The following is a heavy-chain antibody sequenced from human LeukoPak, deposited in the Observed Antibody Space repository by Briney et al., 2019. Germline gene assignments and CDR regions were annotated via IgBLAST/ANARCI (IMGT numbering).Heavy chain of an antibody. Sequence: GASVKVSCKASGYTFTGYYMHWVRQAPGQGLEWMGWINPNSGGTNYAQKFQGRVTMTRDTSISTAYMELSRLRSDDTAVYHCARVSYYGSGSHNWFDPWGQGTLVTVSS. CDR2: INPNSGGT. V-gene: IGHV1-2*02. CDR1: GYTFTGYY. D-gene: IGHD3-10*01. CDR3: ARVSYYGSGSHNWFDP. J-gene: IGHJ5*02.